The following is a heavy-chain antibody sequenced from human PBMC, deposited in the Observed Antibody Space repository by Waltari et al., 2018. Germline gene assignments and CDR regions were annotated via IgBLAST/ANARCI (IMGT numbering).Heavy chain of an antibody. CDR1: GGSVSSGSYY. CDR2: IYYSGST. V-gene: IGHV4-61*01. Sequence: QVQLQESGPGLVKPSETLSLTCTVPGGSVSSGSYYWSWIRQPPGKGLEWIGYIYYSGSTNYNPSLKSRVTISVDTSKNQFSLKLSSVTAADTAVYYCARVIPPGYYYYYGMDVWGQGTTVTVSS. CDR3: ARVIPPGYYYYYGMDV. D-gene: IGHD2-2*02. J-gene: IGHJ6*02.